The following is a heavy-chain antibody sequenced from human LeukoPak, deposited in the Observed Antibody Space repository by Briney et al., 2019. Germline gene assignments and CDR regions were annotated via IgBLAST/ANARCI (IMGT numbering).Heavy chain of an antibody. D-gene: IGHD3-9*01. CDR1: GGSISSGGYY. J-gene: IGHJ6*02. CDR3: ARLTAANYYYYGMDV. Sequence: SETLSLTCTVSGGSISSGGYYWSWIRQHPGKGLEWIGYIYYSGSTYYNPSLKSRVTISVDTSKNQFSLKLSSVTAADTAVYYCARLTAANYYYYGMDVWGQGTTVTVSS. V-gene: IGHV4-31*03. CDR2: IYYSGST.